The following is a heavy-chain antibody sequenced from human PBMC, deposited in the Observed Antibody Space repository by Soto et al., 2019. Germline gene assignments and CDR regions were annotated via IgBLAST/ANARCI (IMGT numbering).Heavy chain of an antibody. Sequence: GGSLRLSCAASGFTFSSYGMSWVRQAPGKGLEWVSAISGSGGSTYYADSVKGRFTISRDNSKNTLYLQMNSLRAEDTAVYYCAKEAPQGIAAAGAPRSFDYWGQGTLVTVSS. D-gene: IGHD6-13*01. CDR1: GFTFSSYG. CDR3: AKEAPQGIAAAGAPRSFDY. J-gene: IGHJ4*02. V-gene: IGHV3-23*01. CDR2: ISGSGGST.